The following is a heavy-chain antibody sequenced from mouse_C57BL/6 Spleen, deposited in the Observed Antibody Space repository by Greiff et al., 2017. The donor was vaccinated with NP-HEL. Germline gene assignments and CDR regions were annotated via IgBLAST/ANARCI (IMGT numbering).Heavy chain of an antibody. CDR1: GYTFTDYE. CDR2: IDPETGGT. V-gene: IGHV1-15*01. J-gene: IGHJ3*01. CDR3: TPLAY. Sequence: QVQLQQSGAELVRPGASVTLSCKASGYTFTDYEMHWVKQTPVHGLEWIGAIDPETGGTAYNQKFKGKAILTADQSSSTAYRALRCLTSEDSAVYYCTPLAYWGKGTLVTVSA.